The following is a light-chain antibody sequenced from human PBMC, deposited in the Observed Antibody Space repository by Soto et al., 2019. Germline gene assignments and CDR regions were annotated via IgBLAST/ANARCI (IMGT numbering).Light chain of an antibody. CDR3: SSYTRNSTLV. J-gene: IGLJ2*01. CDR2: EVS. V-gene: IGLV2-14*01. Sequence: QSALTQPASVSGSPGQSITISCTGTSSDVGGYNYVSWYQQHPGKVPKLMIYEVSNRPSGVSNRFSGSKSGNTASLTISGLQAEDEADYYCSSYTRNSTLVFGGGTKLTVL. CDR1: SSDVGGYNY.